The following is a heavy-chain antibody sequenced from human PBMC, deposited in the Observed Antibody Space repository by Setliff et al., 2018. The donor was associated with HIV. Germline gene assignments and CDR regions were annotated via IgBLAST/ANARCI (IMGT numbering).Heavy chain of an antibody. Sequence: KASETLSLTCTVSGDSSSNDYWTWVRQPPGKGLEWIGNIRTSGTTKYNPSLNSRVTISVDTSKNQFSLKLSSVTAADTAVYYCARGYSSSSFILWGQGTLVTVSS. D-gene: IGHD6-6*01. J-gene: IGHJ4*02. V-gene: IGHV4-4*08. CDR3: ARGYSSSSFIL. CDR1: GDSSSNDY. CDR2: IRTSGTT.